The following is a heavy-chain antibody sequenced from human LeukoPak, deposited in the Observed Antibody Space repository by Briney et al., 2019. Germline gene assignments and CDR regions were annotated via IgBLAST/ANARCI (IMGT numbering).Heavy chain of an antibody. CDR2: IRYDGSNK. J-gene: IGHJ5*02. CDR3: AKDTTPPKAGFDP. V-gene: IGHV3-30*02. D-gene: IGHD1-14*01. CDR1: GFTFSSYG. Sequence: GGSLRLSCAASGFTFSSYGMHWVRQAPGKGLEWVAFIRYDGSNKYYADSVKGRFTISRDNSKNTLYLQMNSLRAEDTAVYYCAKDTTPPKAGFDPWGQGTLVTVSS.